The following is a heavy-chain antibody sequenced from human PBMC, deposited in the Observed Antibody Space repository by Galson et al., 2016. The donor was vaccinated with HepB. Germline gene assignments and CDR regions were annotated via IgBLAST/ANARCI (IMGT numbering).Heavy chain of an antibody. CDR2: IYWDDDR. V-gene: IGHV2-5*02. CDR3: ARTLGYYGDYAPLYA. Sequence: PALVTPTQTLTLTCSVSGFSLNSRGVGVAWVRQPPGKALEWLALIYWDDDRHYSPSLKRWLTITKATSKNQVVLTMTNIDPVDTATYFCARTLGYYGDYAPLYAWGQGTLVTVSS. D-gene: IGHD4-17*01. CDR1: GFSLNSRGVG. J-gene: IGHJ5*02.